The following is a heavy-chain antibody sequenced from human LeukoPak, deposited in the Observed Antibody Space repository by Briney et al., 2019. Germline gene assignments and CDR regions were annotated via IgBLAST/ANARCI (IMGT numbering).Heavy chain of an antibody. V-gene: IGHV3-21*01. J-gene: IGHJ4*02. D-gene: IGHD3-22*01. CDR3: ARDKQPYDSSGDLGY. Sequence: GGSLRLSCAASGFTFSSYSMNWVRQAPGKGLEWVSSISSSSSYIYYADSVKGRFTISRDNAKNSLCLQMNSLRAEDTAVYYCARDKQPYDSSGDLGYWGQGTLVTVSS. CDR1: GFTFSSYS. CDR2: ISSSSSYI.